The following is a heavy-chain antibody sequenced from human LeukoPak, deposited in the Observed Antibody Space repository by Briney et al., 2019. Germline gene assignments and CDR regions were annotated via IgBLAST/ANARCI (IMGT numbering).Heavy chain of an antibody. CDR2: IIPIFGTA. V-gene: IGHV1-69*01. J-gene: IGHJ3*02. CDR3: ARCTYYDFWSGYSDAFDI. CDR1: GGTFSSYA. D-gene: IGHD3-3*01. Sequence: GSSVKVSCKASGGTFSSYAISRVRQAPGQGLEWMGGIIPIFGTANYAQKFQGRVTITADESTSTAYMELSSLRSEDTAVYYCARCTYYDFWSGYSDAFDIWGQGTMVTVSS.